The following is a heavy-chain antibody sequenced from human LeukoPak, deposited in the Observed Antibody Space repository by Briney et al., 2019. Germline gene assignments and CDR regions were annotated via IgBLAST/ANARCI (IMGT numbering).Heavy chain of an antibody. J-gene: IGHJ4*02. CDR2: INPSGGST. D-gene: IGHD6-13*01. Sequence: ASVKVSCKASGYTFTSYYMHWVRQAPGQGLEWMGIINPSGGSTSYAQKFQGRVTMTRDMSTSTVYMELSSLRSEDTAVYYCARVSHSSSWYYNNIDYWGQGTLVTVSS. CDR1: GYTFTSYY. CDR3: ARVSHSSSWYYNNIDY. V-gene: IGHV1-46*01.